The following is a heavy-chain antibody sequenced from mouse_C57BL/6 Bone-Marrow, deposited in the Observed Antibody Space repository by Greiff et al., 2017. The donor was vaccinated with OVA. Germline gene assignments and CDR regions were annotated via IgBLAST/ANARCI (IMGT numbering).Heavy chain of an antibody. V-gene: IGHV14-3*01. Sequence: EVQLQQSVAELVRPGASVKLSCTASGFNIKNTYMHWVKQRPEQGLEWIGRIDPANGNTKYAPKFQGKATITADTSSNTAYLQLSSLTSEDTAIYYCARGRTLLTTVVAYYAMDYWGQGTSVTVSS. CDR2: IDPANGNT. D-gene: IGHD1-1*01. CDR3: ARGRTLLTTVVAYYAMDY. J-gene: IGHJ4*01. CDR1: GFNIKNTY.